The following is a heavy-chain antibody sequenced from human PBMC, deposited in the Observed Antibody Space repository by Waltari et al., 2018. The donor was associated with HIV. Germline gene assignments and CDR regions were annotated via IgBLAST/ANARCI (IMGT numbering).Heavy chain of an antibody. CDR3: VKDQGSYIGWGDV. Sequence: EVQMLESGGGLVHPGGSLRLSCAASGFTFDNSAMYWVRQSPGKGLEWLSYVSVSGSVTYYADFVKGRFVASRDNSKSTLYLQMNSLRVEDTARYYCVKDQGSYIGWGDVWGPGTVVTVSS. CDR1: GFTFDNSA. D-gene: IGHD3-10*01. J-gene: IGHJ4*02. CDR2: VSVSGSVT. V-gene: IGHV3-23*01.